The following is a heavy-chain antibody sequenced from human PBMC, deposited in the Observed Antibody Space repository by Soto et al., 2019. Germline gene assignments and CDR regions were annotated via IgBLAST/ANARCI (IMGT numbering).Heavy chain of an antibody. CDR2: FYNTGST. CDR1: AASIISGSYY. CDR3: VRRFHGTGATHP. Sequence: PSETLSLTCTVAAASIISGSYYWVWIRQPPGKGLEWIGNFYNTGSTLYNASLKSRVTISVDTSKNQVSLKLSFVTAADTAVYYCVRRFHGTGATHPWGQGALVTVSS. V-gene: IGHV4-39*01. D-gene: IGHD1-1*01. J-gene: IGHJ5*02.